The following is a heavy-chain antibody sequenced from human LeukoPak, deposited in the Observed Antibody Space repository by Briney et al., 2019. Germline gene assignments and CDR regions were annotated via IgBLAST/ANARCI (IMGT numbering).Heavy chain of an antibody. J-gene: IGHJ4*02. CDR1: GGSISTSSYY. Sequence: SETLSLTCTVSGGSISTSSYYWGWIRQPPGKGLECIGNIYYSGSTYYNPSLKSRVTISVDTSTNQFSLKLTSVTAADTAVYYCSRNGGSARIIDYWGQGTLVTVSS. CDR3: SRNGGSARIIDY. D-gene: IGHD2-15*01. V-gene: IGHV4-39*07. CDR2: IYYSGST.